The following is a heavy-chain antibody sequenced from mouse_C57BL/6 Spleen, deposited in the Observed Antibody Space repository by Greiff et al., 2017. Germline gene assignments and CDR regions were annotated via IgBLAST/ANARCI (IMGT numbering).Heavy chain of an antibody. Sequence: LQESGASVKISCNASGYAFSSYWMNWVKQRPGKGLEWIGQIYPGDGDTNYNGKFKGKATLTADKSSSTAYMQLSSLTSEDSAVYFCARSGLGSGGAMDYWGQGTSVTVSS. CDR3: ARSGLGSGGAMDY. D-gene: IGHD3-2*02. V-gene: IGHV1-80*01. CDR1: GYAFSSYW. J-gene: IGHJ4*01. CDR2: IYPGDGDT.